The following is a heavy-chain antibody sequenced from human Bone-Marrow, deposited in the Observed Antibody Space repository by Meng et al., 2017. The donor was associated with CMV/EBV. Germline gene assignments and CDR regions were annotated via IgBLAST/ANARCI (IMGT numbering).Heavy chain of an antibody. CDR2: IWYDGNNK. CDR3: AIDLRDGARSSLGMDV. Sequence: GGSLRLSCSTSGLTFSSYGMHWVRKSPGKGLQWLSVIWYDGNNKYYTASVRDRFTISRDNSKNTLYLEMSSLKDEERALYYCAIDLRDGARSSLGMDVWGQGTPVTVSS. D-gene: IGHD1-26*01. V-gene: IGHV3-33*01. CDR1: GLTFSSYG. J-gene: IGHJ6*01.